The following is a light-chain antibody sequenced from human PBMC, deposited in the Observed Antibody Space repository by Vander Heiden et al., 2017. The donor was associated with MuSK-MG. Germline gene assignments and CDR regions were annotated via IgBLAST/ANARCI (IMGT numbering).Light chain of an antibody. Sequence: DIQMTQSPSSLSASVGDRVTITCRASRSISSYLHWYQQKPGKAPKLLIYAASSLQSGVPSRFSGSGSETDFTLTISRLQPEDFATYYCQESYSTLWTFGQGTKVEIK. V-gene: IGKV1-39*01. J-gene: IGKJ1*01. CDR1: RSISSY. CDR3: QESYSTLWT. CDR2: AAS.